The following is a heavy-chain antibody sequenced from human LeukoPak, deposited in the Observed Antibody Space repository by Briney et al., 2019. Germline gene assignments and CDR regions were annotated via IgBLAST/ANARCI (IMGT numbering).Heavy chain of an antibody. CDR2: IYYSGTT. CDR1: CGFIRSFY. J-gene: IGHJ4*02. Sequence: SGTPSLTFPVPCGFIRSFYWSWVRQPPGKGMGGVGYIYYSGTTNYNPSLKSRVAISVDTSKNQFSLKLSPVTAADTAVYYCARGVYIAAAQYGYWGQGTLVTVSS. CDR3: ARGVYIAAAQYGY. D-gene: IGHD6-13*01. V-gene: IGHV4-59*01.